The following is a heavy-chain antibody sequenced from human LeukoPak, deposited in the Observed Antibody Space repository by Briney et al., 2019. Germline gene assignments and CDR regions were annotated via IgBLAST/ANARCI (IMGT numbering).Heavy chain of an antibody. CDR3: ARDRSGSFWGHDY. D-gene: IGHD1-26*01. J-gene: IGHJ4*02. V-gene: IGHV3-48*04. CDR1: GFTFSSYS. Sequence: AGGSLRLSCAASGFTFSSYSMNWVRQAPGKGLEWVSYISSSSSTIYYADSVKGRFTISRDNAKNSLYLQMNSLRAEDTAVYYCARDRSGSFWGHDYWGQGTLVTVSS. CDR2: ISSSSSTI.